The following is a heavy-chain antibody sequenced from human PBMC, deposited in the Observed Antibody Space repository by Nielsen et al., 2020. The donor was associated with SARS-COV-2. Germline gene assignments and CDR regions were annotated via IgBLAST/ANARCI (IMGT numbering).Heavy chain of an antibody. D-gene: IGHD2-2*02. CDR2: IYHSGST. CDR3: ARVGLGDCSSTSCYSAFDI. Sequence: SETLSLTCTVSGGSVSADNYFWGWIRQPPGKGLEWIGHIYHSGSTNYNPSLKSRVTLSVDTSKNQFSLKLSSVTAADTAVYYCARVGLGDCSSTSCYSAFDIWGQGTMVTVSS. CDR1: GGSVSADNYF. V-gene: IGHV4-61*01. J-gene: IGHJ3*02.